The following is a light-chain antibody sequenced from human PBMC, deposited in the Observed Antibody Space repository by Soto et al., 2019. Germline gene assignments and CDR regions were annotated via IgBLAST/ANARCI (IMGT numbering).Light chain of an antibody. Sequence: DIQMTQSPSTLSASVGDRVTITCRASQSVSTWLAWYQQKPGKAPKYLIYDASTLESGVPSRFSGGGSGTKFTPPISSPQPDDFATYYCQQYNHYPWTFGQGTKVEIK. CDR3: QQYNHYPWT. V-gene: IGKV1-5*01. CDR2: DAS. J-gene: IGKJ1*01. CDR1: QSVSTW.